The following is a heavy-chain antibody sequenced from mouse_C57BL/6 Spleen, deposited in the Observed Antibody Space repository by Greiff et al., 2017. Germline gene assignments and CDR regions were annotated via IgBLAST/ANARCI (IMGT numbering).Heavy chain of an antibody. Sequence: VHVKQSGAELVRPGASVKLSCTASGFNIKDDYMHWVKQRPEQGLEWIGRIDPENGDTEYASKFQGKATITADTSSNTAYLQLSSLTSEDTAVYYCTTGSPYYFDYWGQGTTLTVSS. J-gene: IGHJ2*01. CDR3: TTGSPYYFDY. CDR1: GFNIKDDY. V-gene: IGHV14-4*01. CDR2: IDPENGDT.